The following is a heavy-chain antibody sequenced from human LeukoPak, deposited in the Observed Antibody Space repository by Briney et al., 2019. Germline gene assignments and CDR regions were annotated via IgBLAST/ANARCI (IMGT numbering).Heavy chain of an antibody. D-gene: IGHD3-22*01. V-gene: IGHV4-59*01. Sequence: SETLSLTCTVSGGSISSYYWSWIRQPPGKGLEWIGYIYYSGSTNYNPSLKSRVTISVDTSKNQFSLKLSSVTAADTAVYYCAREVSMIGSDWFDPWGQGTLATVSS. CDR2: IYYSGST. CDR3: AREVSMIGSDWFDP. J-gene: IGHJ5*02. CDR1: GGSISSYY.